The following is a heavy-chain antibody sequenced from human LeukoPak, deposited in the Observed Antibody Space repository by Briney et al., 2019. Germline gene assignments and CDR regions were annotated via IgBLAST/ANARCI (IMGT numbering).Heavy chain of an antibody. V-gene: IGHV1-46*01. CDR2: INPSGGST. D-gene: IGHD5-18*01. J-gene: IGHJ6*03. Sequence: ASVKVSCKASVYTFTSYYMHWVRQAPGQGLEWMGIINPSGGSTSYAQKFQGRVTMTRDTSTSTVYMELSSLRSEDTAVYYCARDSKIRGYSYGPNYYYYMDVWGKGTTVTVSS. CDR3: ARDSKIRGYSYGPNYYYYMDV. CDR1: VYTFTSYY.